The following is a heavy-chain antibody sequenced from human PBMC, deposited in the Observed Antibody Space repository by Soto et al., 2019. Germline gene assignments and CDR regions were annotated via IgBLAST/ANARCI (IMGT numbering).Heavy chain of an antibody. CDR1: GGSINSYY. J-gene: IGHJ3*02. Sequence: QVQLQESGPGLVKPSETLSLTCTVSGGSINSYYWSWIRQPPGKGLEWIGYIYYSGSTNYNPSRKSRATISVDTSKNQFTLKLSSVTAADTAVYYCARVPWQWLGGYAFDIWGQGTMVTVSS. V-gene: IGHV4-59*01. D-gene: IGHD6-19*01. CDR3: ARVPWQWLGGYAFDI. CDR2: IYYSGST.